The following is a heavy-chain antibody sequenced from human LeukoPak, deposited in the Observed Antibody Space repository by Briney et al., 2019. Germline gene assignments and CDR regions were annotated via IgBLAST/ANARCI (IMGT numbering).Heavy chain of an antibody. J-gene: IGHJ6*03. CDR1: GGSISSYY. Sequence: SETLSLTCAVSGGSISSYYWTWIRQPPGKGLEPIGYIYYSGSSDYNPSLKSRATISVDTSKTQFSLKLSSVTAADTAVYYCARFPGSAEYRHYYYMDVWGKGTTVTVSS. V-gene: IGHV4-59*01. CDR3: ARFPGSAEYRHYYYMDV. CDR2: IYYSGSS. D-gene: IGHD2-15*01.